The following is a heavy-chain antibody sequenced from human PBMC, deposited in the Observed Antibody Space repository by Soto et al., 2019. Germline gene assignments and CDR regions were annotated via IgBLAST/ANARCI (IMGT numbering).Heavy chain of an antibody. CDR2: TSAYNGNS. V-gene: IGHV1-18*01. Sequence: ASVKVSCKASGYTFTSYGISWVRQAPGQGLEWVGWTSAYNGNSNYAQKLQGRVTMTTDTSTSTAYMELRSLRSDDTAVYYCARDLWDYRRGMCFYWGQGTLVTVSS. D-gene: IGHD1-7*01. CDR3: ARDLWDYRRGMCFY. J-gene: IGHJ4*02. CDR1: GYTFTSYG.